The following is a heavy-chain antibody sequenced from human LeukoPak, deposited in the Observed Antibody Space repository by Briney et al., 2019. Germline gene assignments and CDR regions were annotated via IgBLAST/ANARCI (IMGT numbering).Heavy chain of an antibody. Sequence: GGSLRLSCAASGFTFNYAWMSWVRQAPGKGLEWVGRIKSKADGGTADYATPVKGRSTISRDDSKNTLYLQMNSLKTEDTAVYYCTTYNDKDAFNIWGQGTMVTVSS. J-gene: IGHJ3*02. CDR1: GFTFNYAW. CDR3: TTYNDKDAFNI. D-gene: IGHD1-1*01. CDR2: IKSKADGGTA. V-gene: IGHV3-15*01.